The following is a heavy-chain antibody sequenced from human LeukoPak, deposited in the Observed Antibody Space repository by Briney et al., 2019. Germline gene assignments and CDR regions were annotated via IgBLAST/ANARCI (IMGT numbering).Heavy chain of an antibody. CDR3: ARDRCSSTSCQTNYYYGMDV. D-gene: IGHD2-2*01. J-gene: IGHJ6*02. CDR2: IIPIFGTA. Sequence: SVKVSCKASGGTFSSYAISWVRQAPGQGLEWMGGIIPIFGTANYVQKFQGRVTITADESTSTAYVELSSLRSEDTAVYYCARDRCSSTSCQTNYYYGMDVWGQGTTVTVSS. CDR1: GGTFSSYA. V-gene: IGHV1-69*13.